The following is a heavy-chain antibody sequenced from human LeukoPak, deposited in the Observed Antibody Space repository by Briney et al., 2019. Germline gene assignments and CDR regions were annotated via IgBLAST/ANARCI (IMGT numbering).Heavy chain of an antibody. CDR2: INAGNGNT. V-gene: IGHV1-3*03. CDR3: AKDHDYGDYVYAFDI. CDR1: GYTFTSYA. Sequence: ASVKVSCKASGYTFTSYAMHWVRQAPGQRLEWMGWINAGNGNTKYSQEFQGRVTITRDTSASTAYMELSSLRSEDMAVYYCAKDHDYGDYVYAFDIWGQGTMVTVSS. D-gene: IGHD4-17*01. J-gene: IGHJ3*02.